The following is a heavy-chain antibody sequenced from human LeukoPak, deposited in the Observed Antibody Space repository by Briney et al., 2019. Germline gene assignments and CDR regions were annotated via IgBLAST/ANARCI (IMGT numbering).Heavy chain of an antibody. J-gene: IGHJ4*02. CDR3: ARVGLGYSSRIFLF. CDR2: ISYSGST. CDR1: GFSISSHY. Sequence: PSETLSLTCTVSGFSISSHYWSWIRQPPGKGLEWIGYISYSGSTNYNPSLKSRVTISVDTSKNQFSLKLSSVTAADTAVYYCARVGLGYSSRIFLFWVQGTLVTVSS. D-gene: IGHD5-18*01. V-gene: IGHV4-59*11.